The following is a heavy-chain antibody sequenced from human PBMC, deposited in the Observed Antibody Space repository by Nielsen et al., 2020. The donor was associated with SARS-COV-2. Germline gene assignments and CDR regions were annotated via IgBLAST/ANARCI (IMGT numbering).Heavy chain of an antibody. J-gene: IGHJ4*02. CDR3: ARFLAVAGYFDY. D-gene: IGHD6-19*01. V-gene: IGHV4-34*01. CDR1: GGSFSGYY. Sequence: SETLSLTCAVYGGSFSGYYWSWIRQPPGKGLEWIGEINHSGSTNYNPSLKSRVTISVDTSKNQFSLKLSSVTAADTAVYYCARFLAVAGYFDYWGQGTLVTVSS. CDR2: INHSGST.